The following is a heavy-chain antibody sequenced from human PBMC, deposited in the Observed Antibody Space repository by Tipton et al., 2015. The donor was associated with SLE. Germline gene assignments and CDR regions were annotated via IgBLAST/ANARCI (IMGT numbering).Heavy chain of an antibody. J-gene: IGHJ4*02. CDR2: ISGGGGGT. D-gene: IGHD4-17*01. CDR3: ALMTTVNLSYTTFDY. CDR1: GFTFNIHG. V-gene: IGHV3-23*01. Sequence: SLRLSCAASGFTFNIHGMTWVRQAPGKGLEWVSGISGGGGGTYDADAVKGRFTISRDNSKNTLYLQMNSLRAEDTAVYYCALMTTVNLSYTTFDYWGQGTLVTVSS.